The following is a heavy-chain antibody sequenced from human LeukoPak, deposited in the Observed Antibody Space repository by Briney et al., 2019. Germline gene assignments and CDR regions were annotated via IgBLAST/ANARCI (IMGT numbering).Heavy chain of an antibody. CDR3: ARGGSYLSAFDI. CDR1: GFTFSNYG. V-gene: IGHV3-30*02. D-gene: IGHD1-26*01. J-gene: IGHJ3*02. CDR2: MRYDGSNT. Sequence: GGSLRLSCAASGFTFSNYGMHWVRQAPGKGLEWLAFMRYDGSNTHYADSVKGRFTISRDNSKNTLYLQMNSLRAEDTAVYYCARGGSYLSAFDIWGQGTMVTVSS.